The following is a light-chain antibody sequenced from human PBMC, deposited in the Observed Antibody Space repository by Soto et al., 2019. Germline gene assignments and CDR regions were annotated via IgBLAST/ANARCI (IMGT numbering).Light chain of an antibody. J-gene: IGKJ1*01. CDR1: QSVSSTF. Sequence: EIVLTQSPGSLSLSPGERATLSCRASQSVSSTFFAWYQQRPGQAPRLLMYGASSRATGIPERFSGSGSGTDFTLTISRLEPEDFAVYYCQQFDSSVTFGHGTKVEI. CDR2: GAS. CDR3: QQFDSSVT. V-gene: IGKV3-20*01.